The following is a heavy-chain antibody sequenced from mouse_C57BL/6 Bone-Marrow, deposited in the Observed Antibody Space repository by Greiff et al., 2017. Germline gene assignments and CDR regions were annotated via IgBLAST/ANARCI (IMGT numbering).Heavy chain of an antibody. Sequence: QVQLKESGAELVRPGASVKLSCKASGYTFTSYGISWVKQRTGQGLEWIGEIYPRSGNTYYNEKFKGKATLTADKSSSTAYVELRSLTSEDSAVYFCARSGGYCWFAYWGQGTLVTVSA. CDR3: ARSGGYCWFAY. D-gene: IGHD2-3*01. CDR1: GYTFTSYG. J-gene: IGHJ3*01. CDR2: IYPRSGNT. V-gene: IGHV1-81*01.